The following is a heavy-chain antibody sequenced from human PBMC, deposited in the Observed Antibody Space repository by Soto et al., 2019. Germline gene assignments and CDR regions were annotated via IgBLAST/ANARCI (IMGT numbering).Heavy chain of an antibody. D-gene: IGHD6-13*01. Sequence: EVQLLESGGGLVQPGGSLRLSCAASGFTFSSYAMSWVRRAPGKELEWVSAISGSGGSTYYADSVKGRFTISRDNSKNTLSLQMNSLRAEDTAVYYCAYSSTPFDYWGQGTLVTVSS. CDR3: AYSSTPFDY. CDR2: ISGSGGST. V-gene: IGHV3-23*01. CDR1: GFTFSSYA. J-gene: IGHJ4*02.